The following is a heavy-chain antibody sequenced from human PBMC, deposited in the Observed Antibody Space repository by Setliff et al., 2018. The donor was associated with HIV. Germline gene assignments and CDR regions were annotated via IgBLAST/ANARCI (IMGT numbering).Heavy chain of an antibody. CDR3: ARHVVALGIVVLPAGALDF. CDR1: GGSISSTNYY. V-gene: IGHV4-39*01. CDR2: IYYSGTT. Sequence: SETLSLTCTVSGGSISSTNYYWGWIRQTPGKGLEWIGSIYYSGTTYYNPSLKSRVTMSVDTSTSRLSLKVHSVTAADTAIYYCARHVVALGIVVLPAGALDFWGPGTLVTVSS. J-gene: IGHJ4*02. D-gene: IGHD2-2*01.